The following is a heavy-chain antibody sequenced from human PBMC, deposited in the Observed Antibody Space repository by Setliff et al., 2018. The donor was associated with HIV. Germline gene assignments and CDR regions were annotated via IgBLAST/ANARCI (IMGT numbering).Heavy chain of an antibody. D-gene: IGHD6-13*01. V-gene: IGHV3-30*02. Sequence: GGSLRLSCAASGFTFSSYGMHWVRQAPGRGLEWVAFIRYDGSNKYYADSVKGRITISRDNSKNTLYLQMNSLRAGDTAVYYCTRRAGYTSSWYREDYYYMDVWGKGTTVTVSS. CDR1: GFTFSSYG. CDR3: TRRAGYTSSWYREDYYYMDV. CDR2: IRYDGSNK. J-gene: IGHJ6*03.